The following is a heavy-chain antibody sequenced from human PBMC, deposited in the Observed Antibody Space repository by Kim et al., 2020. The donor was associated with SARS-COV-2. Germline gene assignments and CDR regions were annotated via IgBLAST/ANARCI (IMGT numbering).Heavy chain of an antibody. Sequence: SETLSLTCILSGGSSNRHYWSWSRQPAGKGLEWIGRVYSSGITNYNPSLKSRVTMSVDTSKNQFSLKLSSVTAADTAVYYCAREVPCDADCPIRRWYFDLWGRGTLVTVSS. J-gene: IGHJ2*01. CDR3: AREVPCDADCPIRRWYFDL. CDR2: VYSSGIT. V-gene: IGHV4-4*07. CDR1: GGSSNRHY. D-gene: IGHD2-21*02.